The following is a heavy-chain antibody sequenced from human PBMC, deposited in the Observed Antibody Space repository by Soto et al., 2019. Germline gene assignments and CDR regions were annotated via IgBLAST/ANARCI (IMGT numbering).Heavy chain of an antibody. V-gene: IGHV2-5*02. CDR3: ALTLYSSSSDWYFGL. J-gene: IGHJ2*01. CDR1: GFSLSTSGVG. D-gene: IGHD6-6*01. CDR2: IYWDDDK. Sequence: QITLKESGPTLVKPTQTLTLTCTFSGFSLSTSGVGVGWIRQPPGKALEWLALIYWDDDKRYSPSLKSRLTSPKETSKNQVVLTMTNMDPVDTATYYCALTLYSSSSDWYFGLWGRGTLVTVS.